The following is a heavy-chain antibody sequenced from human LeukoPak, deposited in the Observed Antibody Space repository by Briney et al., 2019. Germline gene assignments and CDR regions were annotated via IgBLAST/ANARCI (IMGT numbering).Heavy chain of an antibody. D-gene: IGHD3-22*01. Sequence: HPGGSLRLSCAASGFTFDDYAMHWVRQAPGKGLEWVSLINWDGSSTYYADSVKGQFTISRDNSKNSLYLQMNSLRAEDTALYYCAKDLYSAGTYYTLIYWGQGTLVTVSS. V-gene: IGHV3-43D*04. J-gene: IGHJ4*02. CDR2: INWDGSST. CDR3: AKDLYSAGTYYTLIY. CDR1: GFTFDDYA.